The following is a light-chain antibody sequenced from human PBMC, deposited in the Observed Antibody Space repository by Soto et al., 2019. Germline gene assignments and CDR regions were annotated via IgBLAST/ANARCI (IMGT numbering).Light chain of an antibody. CDR2: EVN. J-gene: IGLJ1*01. CDR1: SSDVGGYNY. V-gene: IGLV2-8*01. CDR3: PSYALGHNV. Sequence: QSVLTQPPSASGSPGQSVAISCTGTSSDVGGYNYVSWYQQHPGKVPKLMIYEVNKRPSGVPDRFSGSKSGNTASLTVSGLQAEDEAAYYCPSYALGHNVFGTGTKLTVL.